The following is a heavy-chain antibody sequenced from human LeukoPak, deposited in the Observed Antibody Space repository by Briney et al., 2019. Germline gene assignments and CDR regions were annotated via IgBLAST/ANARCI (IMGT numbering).Heavy chain of an antibody. CDR1: GFTFSSYA. CDR3: ARELLRFGEYKFDP. Sequence: GGSLRLSCAASGFTFSSYAMHWVRQAPGKGLEWVAVISYDGSNKYYADSVKGRFTISRDNSKNTLYLQMNSLRAEDTAVYCCARELLRFGEYKFDPWGQGTLVTVSS. D-gene: IGHD3-10*01. J-gene: IGHJ5*02. V-gene: IGHV3-30-3*01. CDR2: ISYDGSNK.